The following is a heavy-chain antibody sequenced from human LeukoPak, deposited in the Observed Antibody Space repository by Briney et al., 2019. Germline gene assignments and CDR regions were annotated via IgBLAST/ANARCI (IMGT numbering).Heavy chain of an antibody. J-gene: IGHJ6*03. CDR3: AAGKRYYYYYYYMDV. CDR2: FDPEDGET. V-gene: IGHV1-24*01. CDR1: GYTLTELS. Sequence: ASVKVSCKVSGYTLTELSMHWVRQAPGKGLEWMGGFDPEDGETIYAQKFQGRVTMTEDTSTDTAYMELSSLRSEDTAVYYCAAGKRYYYYYYYMDVWGKGTTVTVSS.